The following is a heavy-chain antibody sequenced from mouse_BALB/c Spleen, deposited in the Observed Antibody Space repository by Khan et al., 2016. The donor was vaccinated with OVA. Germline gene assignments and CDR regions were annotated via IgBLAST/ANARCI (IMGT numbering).Heavy chain of an antibody. V-gene: IGHV14-3*02. CDR2: IDPANDNS. D-gene: IGHD4-1*01. CDR1: GFNIKDTH. J-gene: IGHJ2*01. CDR3: APAGTGDYFDY. Sequence: VQLKQSGAELVKPGASVKLSCTASGFNIKDTHMHWVKQRPEQGLAWIGRIDPANDNSKYDPRFQGKATITADTSSNTAYLHLISLTAEDTAVYYCAPAGTGDYFDYWGQGTTLTVSS.